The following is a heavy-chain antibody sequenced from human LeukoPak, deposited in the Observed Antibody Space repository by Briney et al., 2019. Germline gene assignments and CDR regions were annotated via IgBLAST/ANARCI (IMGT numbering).Heavy chain of an antibody. D-gene: IGHD2-15*01. CDR2: INPASGAT. V-gene: IGHV1-2*02. CDR1: GYTFTGYY. CDR3: AREPTLGGNCCFDC. Sequence: ASVKVSCKASGYTFTGYYIHWVRQAPGQGLEWMGWINPASGATNYAQKFHGRVTMTRDTSISTAYMDVSNLISDDTALYFCAREPTLGGNCCFDCWGQGTLVTVSS. J-gene: IGHJ4*02.